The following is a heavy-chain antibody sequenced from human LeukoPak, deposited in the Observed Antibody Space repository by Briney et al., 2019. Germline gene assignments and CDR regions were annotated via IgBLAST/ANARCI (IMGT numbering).Heavy chain of an antibody. V-gene: IGHV1-18*01. D-gene: IGHD4-17*01. CDR3: ARDASRYGDYYPCDY. J-gene: IGHJ4*02. CDR1: GYTFTSFG. CDR2: ISAYNGNT. Sequence: GASVKVSCKASGYTFTSFGISWVRQAPGQGLEWMGWISAYNGNTNYAQKLQGRVTMTTDTSTSTAYMELRSLRSDDTAVYYCARDASRYGDYYPCDYWGQGTLVTVSS.